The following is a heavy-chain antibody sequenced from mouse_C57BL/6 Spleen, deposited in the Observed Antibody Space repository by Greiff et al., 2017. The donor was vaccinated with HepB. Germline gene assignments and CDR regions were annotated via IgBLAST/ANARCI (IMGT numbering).Heavy chain of an antibody. CDR2: IYPGDGDT. CDR3: VPVYGNFAWFAY. CDR1: GYAFSSSW. V-gene: IGHV1-82*01. Sequence: VQLQQSGPELVKPGASVKISCKASGYAFSSSWMNWVKQRPGKGLEWIGRIYPGDGDTNYNGKFKGKATLTADKSSSTAYMQLSSLTSEDSAVYFLVPVYGNFAWFAYGGQGTLVTVSA. J-gene: IGHJ3*01. D-gene: IGHD2-1*01.